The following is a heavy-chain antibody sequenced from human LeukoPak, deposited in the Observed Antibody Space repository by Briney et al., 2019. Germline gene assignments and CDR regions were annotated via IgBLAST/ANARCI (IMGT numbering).Heavy chain of an antibody. Sequence: SETLSLTCTSSGGSISSYYWSWIRQPAGKGLEWIGRIQTSGSTNYNPSLKSRVTMSVDTSKNQVSLKLSSVTAADTAVYYCARAKDYYGSGSYPPYYYYMDVWGKGTTVTISS. J-gene: IGHJ6*03. D-gene: IGHD3-10*01. V-gene: IGHV4-4*07. CDR2: IQTSGST. CDR3: ARAKDYYGSGSYPPYYYYMDV. CDR1: GGSISSYY.